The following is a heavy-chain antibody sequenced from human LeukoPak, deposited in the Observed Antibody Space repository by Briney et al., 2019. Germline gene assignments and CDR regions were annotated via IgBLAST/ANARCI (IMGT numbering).Heavy chain of an antibody. Sequence: PSETLSLTCTVSGGSISSYYWSWIRQPPGKGLEWIGYIYYSGSTNYNPSLKSRVTISVDTSKNQFSLKLSSVTAADTAVYYCAGSRAVAGLFDYWGQGTLVTVSS. CDR2: IYYSGST. CDR1: GGSISSYY. V-gene: IGHV4-59*01. CDR3: AGSRAVAGLFDY. D-gene: IGHD6-19*01. J-gene: IGHJ4*02.